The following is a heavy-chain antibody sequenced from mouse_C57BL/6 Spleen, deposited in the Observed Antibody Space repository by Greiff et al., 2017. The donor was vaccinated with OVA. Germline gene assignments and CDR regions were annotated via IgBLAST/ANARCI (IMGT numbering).Heavy chain of an antibody. V-gene: IGHV1-18*01. J-gene: IGHJ1*03. CDR2: INPNNGGT. Sequence: VQLQQSGPELVKPGASVKIPCKASGYTFTDYNMDWVKQSHGKSLEWIGDINPNNGGTIYNQKFKGKATLTVDKSSSTAYMELRSLTSEDTAVYYCARTHYGSSPYWYFDVWGTGTTVTVSS. D-gene: IGHD1-1*01. CDR1: GYTFTDYN. CDR3: ARTHYGSSPYWYFDV.